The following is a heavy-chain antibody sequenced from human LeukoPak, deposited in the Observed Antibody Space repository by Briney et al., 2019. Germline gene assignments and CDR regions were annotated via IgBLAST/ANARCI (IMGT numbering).Heavy chain of an antibody. CDR2: IIPIFGTA. D-gene: IGHD2-2*02. V-gene: IGHV1-69*13. CDR3: ARETMRYCSSTSCYKGEFDY. CDR1: GYTFTSYG. J-gene: IGHJ4*02. Sequence: ASVKVSCKASGYTFTSYGISWVRQAPGQGLEWMGGIIPIFGTANYAQKFQGRVTITADESTSTAYMEMSSLRSEDTAVYYCARETMRYCSSTSCYKGEFDYWGQGTLVTVSS.